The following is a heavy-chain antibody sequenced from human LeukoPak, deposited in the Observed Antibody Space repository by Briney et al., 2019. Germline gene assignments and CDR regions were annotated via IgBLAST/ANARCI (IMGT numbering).Heavy chain of an antibody. Sequence: SETLSLTCTVSDGSISSYYWSWIRQPPGKGLEWIGYIYYSGSTNYNPSLKSRVTISVDTSKNQFSLKLSSVTAADTAVYYCARHGSYYYDSSGYYDYWGQGTLVTVSS. D-gene: IGHD3-22*01. CDR2: IYYSGST. CDR3: ARHGSYYYDSSGYYDY. CDR1: DGSISSYY. J-gene: IGHJ4*02. V-gene: IGHV4-59*08.